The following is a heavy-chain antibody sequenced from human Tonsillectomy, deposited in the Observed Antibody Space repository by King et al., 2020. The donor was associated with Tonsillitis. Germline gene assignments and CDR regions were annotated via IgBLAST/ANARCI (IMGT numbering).Heavy chain of an antibody. CDR3: ARYKSSYDFWSGYLNGFDS. D-gene: IGHD3-3*01. J-gene: IGHJ3*02. CDR1: GFTFSDYY. V-gene: IGHV3-11*01. CDR2: ISSSSKTI. Sequence: VQLVESGGGLVKPGGSLSLSCAASGFTFSDYYMSWIRQAPGMGLECISYISSSSKTIYYADSVTGRFTISRDNDKSSLFLQMDSLRAEDTAVYYCARYKSSYDFWSGYLNGFDSWGQGTLVTVSS.